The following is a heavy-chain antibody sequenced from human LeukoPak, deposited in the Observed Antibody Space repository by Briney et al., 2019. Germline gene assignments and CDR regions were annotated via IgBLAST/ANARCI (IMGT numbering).Heavy chain of an antibody. CDR1: GGSISSSSYY. CDR2: IYYSGST. D-gene: IGHD6-13*01. Sequence: SETLSLTCTVSGGSISSSSYYWGWIRQPPGKGLEWIGSIYYSGSTYYNPSLKSRVTISVDTSKNQFSLKLSSVTAADTAVYYCARKTGGYSSSWYRKAVYYFGYWGQGTLVTVSS. CDR3: ARKTGGYSSSWYRKAVYYFGY. V-gene: IGHV4-39*01. J-gene: IGHJ4*02.